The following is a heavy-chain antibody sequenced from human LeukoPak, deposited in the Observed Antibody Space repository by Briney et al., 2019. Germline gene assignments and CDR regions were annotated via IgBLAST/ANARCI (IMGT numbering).Heavy chain of an antibody. D-gene: IGHD6-6*01. CDR3: AKSGTYSSSSGYIDS. Sequence: GGSLRLSCAASGFTFSSYAMHWVRQAPGKGLEWVSGISWNSANMDYADSVKGRFTISRDNAKNSLYLQMNSLRAEDTALYYCAKSGTYSSSSGYIDSWGQGTLVTVSS. V-gene: IGHV3-9*01. CDR1: GFTFSSYA. CDR2: ISWNSANM. J-gene: IGHJ4*02.